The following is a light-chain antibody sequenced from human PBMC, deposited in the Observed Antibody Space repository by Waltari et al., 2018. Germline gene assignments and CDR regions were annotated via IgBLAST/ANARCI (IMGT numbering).Light chain of an antibody. J-gene: IGKJ2*02. Sequence: DIVMTQSPDSLAVSLGERATLHFTSSQSLLYDIDNKDYLAWYQQKPGQPPKLLIHWASTRESGVPDRFSGSGSGTDFTLTISSLQADDVAVYYCQQYLRAPRTFAQGTGLEIK. CDR2: WAS. CDR3: QQYLRAPRT. V-gene: IGKV4-1*01. CDR1: QSLLYDIDNKDY.